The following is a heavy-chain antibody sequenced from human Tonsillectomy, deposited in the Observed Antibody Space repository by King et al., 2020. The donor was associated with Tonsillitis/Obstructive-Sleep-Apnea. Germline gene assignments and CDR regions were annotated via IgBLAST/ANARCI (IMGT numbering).Heavy chain of an antibody. CDR2: ISGSGAST. J-gene: IGHJ4*02. Sequence: QLVQSGGGLVQPGGSLRLSCAASGFTFSSYAMSWVRQAPGKGLEWVSAISGSGASTYYADSVKGRFTISRDNSKNTLYLQMNSLRDEDTAVYYCAKDSLLATRPTLTFDYWGQGTLVTVSS. V-gene: IGHV3-23*04. D-gene: IGHD6-6*01. CDR3: AKDSLLATRPTLTFDY. CDR1: GFTFSSYA.